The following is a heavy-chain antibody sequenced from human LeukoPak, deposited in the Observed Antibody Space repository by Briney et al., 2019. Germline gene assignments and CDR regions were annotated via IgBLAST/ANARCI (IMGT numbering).Heavy chain of an antibody. CDR2: IYHSGNT. CDR3: ARRFVATITPFDP. V-gene: IGHV4-38-2*02. Sequence: SETLSLTCTVSPYSISSNYYWGWIRQPPGKGLECIGTIYHSGNTYYNPSLKSRVTISLDTSKNQFSLKLSSVTAADTAVYYCARRFVATITPFDPWGQGTLVTVSS. J-gene: IGHJ5*02. CDR1: PYSISSNYY. D-gene: IGHD5-12*01.